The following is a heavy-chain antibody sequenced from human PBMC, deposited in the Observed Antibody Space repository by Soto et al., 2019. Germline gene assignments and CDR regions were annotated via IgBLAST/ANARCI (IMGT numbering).Heavy chain of an antibody. CDR3: EGGGINYGDYRSMDV. CDR1: GFTFSSYN. J-gene: IGHJ6*03. CDR2: LSSSSTYI. V-gene: IGHV3-21*01. D-gene: IGHD4-17*01. Sequence: EVQLVESGGGLVKPGGSLRLSCAASGFTFSSYNRNWVRQAPGKGLEWVSSLSSSSTYIYYEDSVKGRFTISRDNAKNTLYLQKNSLGVEDTAVYYWEGGGINYGDYRSMDVWGKGTTVTVSS.